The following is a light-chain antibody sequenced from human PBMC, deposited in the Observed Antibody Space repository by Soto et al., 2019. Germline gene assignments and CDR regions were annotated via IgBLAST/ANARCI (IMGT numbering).Light chain of an antibody. Sequence: EIVMTQSPATLSLSPGERATLSCRAGQNISSYLIWYQQKPGQAPRLLIYDVSNRASDIPDRFSGSGSWTDFTLTISRLEPEDFAVYYCLQYGSSPHTFGQGTRLEI. CDR2: DVS. CDR1: QNISSY. V-gene: IGKV3-20*01. J-gene: IGKJ5*01. CDR3: LQYGSSPHT.